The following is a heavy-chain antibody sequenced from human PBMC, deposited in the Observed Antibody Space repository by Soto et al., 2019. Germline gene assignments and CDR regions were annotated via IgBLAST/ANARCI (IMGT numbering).Heavy chain of an antibody. CDR1: GFTFSNYD. J-gene: IGHJ4*02. D-gene: IGHD2-2*01. CDR3: AKGSIVAGAIRYDLDY. Sequence: EVQLLNSGGGLVQPGGSLRLSCAASGFTFSNYDMNWVRQAPGKGLEWDSAISGRGSSTYYADSVKGRFTISRDDSKNTAYLQMNSLRAEDTAVYYCAKGSIVAGAIRYDLDYWGQGTLVTVSS. V-gene: IGHV3-23*01. CDR2: ISGRGSST.